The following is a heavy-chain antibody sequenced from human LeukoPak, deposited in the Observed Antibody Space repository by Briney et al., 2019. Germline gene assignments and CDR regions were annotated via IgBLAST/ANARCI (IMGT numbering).Heavy chain of an antibody. CDR1: GFTFSSYW. CDR3: ARAPSEIGGYYPEYFRH. CDR2: IKSDGST. V-gene: IGHV3-74*01. D-gene: IGHD3-22*01. Sequence: GGSLRLPCAASGFTFSSYWMHWVRQAPGKGLVWVSRIKSDGSTNYADSVKGRFTISRDNAKNTVSLQMNSLRAEDPGVYYCARAPSEIGGYYPEYFRHWGQGTLVTVSS. J-gene: IGHJ1*01.